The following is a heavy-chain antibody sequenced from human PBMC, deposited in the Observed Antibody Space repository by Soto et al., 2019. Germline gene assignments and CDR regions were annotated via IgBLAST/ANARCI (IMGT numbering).Heavy chain of an antibody. D-gene: IGHD1-7*01. CDR2: INPSDGTT. Sequence: QVQLVQSGAEVKKPGASVTISCRASGYTFTTYFMQWVRQSPGQGLEWVGIINPSDGTTSYAPRFQGRVTITRDTSTSTVYMDRSSLRSDDTAVYYCETSLQLRKGWAFDYWGQGTLVTVSS. CDR1: GYTFTTYF. CDR3: ETSLQLRKGWAFDY. J-gene: IGHJ4*02. V-gene: IGHV1-46*01.